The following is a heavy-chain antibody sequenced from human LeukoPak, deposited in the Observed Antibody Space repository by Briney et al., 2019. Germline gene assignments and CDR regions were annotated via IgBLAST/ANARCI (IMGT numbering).Heavy chain of an antibody. CDR1: GGTFSSYA. D-gene: IGHD3-10*01. J-gene: IGHJ4*02. V-gene: IGHV1-18*01. Sequence: GASVKVSCKASGGTFSSYAISWVRQAPGQGLEWMGWISAYNGNTNYAQKLQGRVTMTTDTSTSTLYMELRSLRSDDTAVYYCARDLGSGSSFDYWGQGTLVTVSA. CDR3: ARDLGSGSSFDY. CDR2: ISAYNGNT.